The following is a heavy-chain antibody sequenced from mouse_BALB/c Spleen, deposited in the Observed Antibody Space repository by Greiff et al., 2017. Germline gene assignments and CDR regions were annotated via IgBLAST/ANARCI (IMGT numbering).Heavy chain of an antibody. Sequence: VHLVESGPGLVQPSQSLSITCTVSGFSLTSYGVHWVRQSPGKGLEWLGVIWSGGSTDYNAAFISRLSISKDNSKSQVFFKMNSLQANDTAIYYCARFHYYGPHYFDYWGQGTTLTVSS. V-gene: IGHV2-2*02. J-gene: IGHJ2*01. CDR2: IWSGGST. CDR3: ARFHYYGPHYFDY. D-gene: IGHD1-2*01. CDR1: GFSLTSYG.